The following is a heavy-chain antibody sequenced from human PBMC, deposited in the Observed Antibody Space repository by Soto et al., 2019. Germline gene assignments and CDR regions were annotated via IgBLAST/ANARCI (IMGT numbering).Heavy chain of an antibody. V-gene: IGHV4-39*01. CDR2: FHYSGST. J-gene: IGHJ4*02. Sequence: PSETLSLTCTVSGGSISSRDSDWGWIRQPPGKGLEWIGSFHYSGSTYYNPSLKSRVTISVDTSKNQLSLRVTSVTAADTAVYYCARGFGRSHFDYWGQGTLVTVSS. CDR1: GGSISSRDSD. D-gene: IGHD3-16*01. CDR3: ARGFGRSHFDY.